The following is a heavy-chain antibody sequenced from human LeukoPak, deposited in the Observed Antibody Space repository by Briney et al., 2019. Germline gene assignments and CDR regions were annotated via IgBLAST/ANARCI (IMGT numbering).Heavy chain of an antibody. V-gene: IGHV4-59*01. CDR2: IYYSGNT. CDR3: AGSGYSSGYLFDY. D-gene: IGHD5-18*01. J-gene: IGHJ4*02. Sequence: SETLSLTCTVSGGSITTYSWSWIRQPPGKGLEWIGNIYYSGNTNYNPSLKSRVTISVDTSKNQFSLKLSSVTAADTAMYYCAGSGYSSGYLFDYWGQGTLVTVSS. CDR1: GGSITTYS.